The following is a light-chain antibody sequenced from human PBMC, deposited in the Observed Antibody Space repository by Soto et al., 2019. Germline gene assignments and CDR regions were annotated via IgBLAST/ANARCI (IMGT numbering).Light chain of an antibody. J-gene: IGLJ2*01. V-gene: IGLV1-40*01. CDR2: GNS. CDR1: SSNIGAGYD. Sequence: QTVVTQPPSVSVAPGQRVTISCTGSSSNIGAGYDVHWYQQLPGTAPKLLIYGNSNRPSGVPDRFSGSKSGTSASLAITGLQAEDEADYYCQSYDSTDVVFGGGTKLTVL. CDR3: QSYDSTDVV.